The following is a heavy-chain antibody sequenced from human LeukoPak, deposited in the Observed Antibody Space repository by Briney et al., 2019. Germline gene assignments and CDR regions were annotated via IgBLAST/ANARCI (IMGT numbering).Heavy chain of an antibody. CDR2: TSGGGGST. V-gene: IGHV3-23*01. Sequence: PGGSLRLSCAASGLTFSSYAMSWVRQAPGKGLEWVSATSGGGGSTYYADSVKGRFTISRDNSKNTLYLQMDSLRAEDTAVYYCAKDQGYYYDSSGYSSYFEYWGQGTLVTVSS. CDR1: GLTFSSYA. D-gene: IGHD3-22*01. J-gene: IGHJ4*02. CDR3: AKDQGYYYDSSGYSSYFEY.